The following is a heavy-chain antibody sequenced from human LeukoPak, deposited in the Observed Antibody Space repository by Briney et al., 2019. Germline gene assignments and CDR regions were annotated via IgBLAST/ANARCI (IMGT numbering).Heavy chain of an antibody. CDR2: ISSSSSYI. D-gene: IGHD4/OR15-4a*01. J-gene: IGHJ4*02. Sequence: PGGSLRLSCAASGFTFSSYSMNWVRQAPGKGLEWVSSISSSSSYIYYADSVKGRFTISRDNAKNSLYLQMNSLRAEDTAVYYCARDPHLTYYFDYWGQGTLVTVSS. V-gene: IGHV3-21*01. CDR1: GFTFSSYS. CDR3: ARDPHLTYYFDY.